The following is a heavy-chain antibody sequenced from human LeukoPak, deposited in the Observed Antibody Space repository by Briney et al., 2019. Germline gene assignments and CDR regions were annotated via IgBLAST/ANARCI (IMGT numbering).Heavy chain of an antibody. J-gene: IGHJ4*02. V-gene: IGHV3-9*01. Sequence: GGSLRLSCAASGFTFDDYAMHWVRQAPGKGLEWVSGISWNSGSIGYADSVKGRFTISRDNAKNSLYLQMNSLRAEDTAVYYCARESIAARPFDYWGQGTLVTVSS. D-gene: IGHD6-6*01. CDR2: ISWNSGSI. CDR1: GFTFDDYA. CDR3: ARESIAARPFDY.